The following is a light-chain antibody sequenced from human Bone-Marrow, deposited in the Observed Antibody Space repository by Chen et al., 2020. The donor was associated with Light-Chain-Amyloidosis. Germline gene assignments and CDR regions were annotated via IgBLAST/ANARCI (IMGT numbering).Light chain of an antibody. CDR1: ALPTKY. J-gene: IGLJ2*01. Sequence: SYELTLPPSLSVSPGQTARITCSGDALPTKYADWYQQKPGQAPVLVIHRDTERPSGISERCSGSSSGTTATLTISGVQAEDEADYHCQSADSSGTYEVIFGGGTKLTVL. CDR2: RDT. CDR3: QSADSSGTYEVI. V-gene: IGLV3-25*03.